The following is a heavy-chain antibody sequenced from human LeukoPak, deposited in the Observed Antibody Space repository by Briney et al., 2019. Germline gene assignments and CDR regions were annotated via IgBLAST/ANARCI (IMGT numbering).Heavy chain of an antibody. D-gene: IGHD3-10*01. J-gene: IGHJ4*02. CDR3: AKYGSVFYFDY. CDR1: GFTYSSYA. CDR2: ISGSGDNT. V-gene: IGHV3-23*01. Sequence: QPGGSLRLSCAASGFTYSSYAMSWVRQAPGKGLEWVSGISGSGDNTYYADSVKGRFTISRDNSKNTLYLQMNSLRAEDTAVYYRAKYGSVFYFDYWGQGTLVTVSS.